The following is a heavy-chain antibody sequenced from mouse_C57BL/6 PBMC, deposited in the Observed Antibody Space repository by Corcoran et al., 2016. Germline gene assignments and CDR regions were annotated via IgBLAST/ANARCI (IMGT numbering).Heavy chain of an antibody. Sequence: EVQVQQAGPELEKPGASVKISCKASGYTLTDYYMNRVKERDGKSLGWSGDINPNNGGTSYNQKFKGKATLTVDKSSSTAYMEIRSLTSEDSAVYYCARADAMDYWGQGTSVTVSS. CDR1: GYTLTDYY. D-gene: IGHD6-1*01. CDR3: ARADAMDY. V-gene: IGHV1-26*01. CDR2: INPNNGGT. J-gene: IGHJ4*01.